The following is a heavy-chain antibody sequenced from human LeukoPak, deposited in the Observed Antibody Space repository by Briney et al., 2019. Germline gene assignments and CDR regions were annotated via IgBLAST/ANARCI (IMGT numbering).Heavy chain of an antibody. Sequence: GGSLRLSCAASGFTFSSYWMNWVRQAPGKGLEWVSSISDNGVTRYYADSVKGRFTISRDNSDNTVYLQMNSLRAEDTAIYYCAKAPAPYYYYYGMDVWGQGTTVTVSS. V-gene: IGHV3-23*01. J-gene: IGHJ6*02. CDR2: ISDNGVTR. CDR3: AKAPAPYYYYYGMDV. CDR1: GFTFSSYW.